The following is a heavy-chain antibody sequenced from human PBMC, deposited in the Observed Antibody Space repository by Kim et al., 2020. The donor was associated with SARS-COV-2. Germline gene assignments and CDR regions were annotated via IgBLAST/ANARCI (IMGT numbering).Heavy chain of an antibody. CDR3: ARGVGSSSLKIDY. Sequence: YAVSVKSRITINPDTSKTQFSLQLNSVTPEDTAVYYCARGVGSSSLKIDYWGQGTLVTVSS. V-gene: IGHV6-1*01. D-gene: IGHD6-6*01. J-gene: IGHJ4*02.